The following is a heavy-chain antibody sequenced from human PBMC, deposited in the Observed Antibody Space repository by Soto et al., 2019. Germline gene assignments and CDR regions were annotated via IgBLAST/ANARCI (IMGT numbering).Heavy chain of an antibody. CDR3: ARASYYDSSGYYPANYYYYGMDV. V-gene: IGHV1-69*13. J-gene: IGHJ6*02. CDR2: IIPIFGTA. D-gene: IGHD3-22*01. Sequence: SVKVSCKASGGTLSSDASSWVRQAPGQGLEWMGGIIPIFGTANYAQKFQGRVTITADESTSTAYMELSSLRSEDTAVYYCARASYYDSSGYYPANYYYYGMDVWGQGTTVTVSS. CDR1: GGTLSSDA.